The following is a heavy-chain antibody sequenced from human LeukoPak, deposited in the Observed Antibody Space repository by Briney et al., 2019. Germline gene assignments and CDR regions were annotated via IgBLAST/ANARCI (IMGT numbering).Heavy chain of an antibody. V-gene: IGHV3-7*01. CDR1: GFTFNKYY. Sequence: GGSLRLSCAASGFTFNKYYMSWVRQAPGKGLEWVADIKQDGSEKYSVDSVKGRFTVSRDNPKNSLYLQMNSLRADDTAVYYCVREGGEYLSGPFDYWGRGTLVTVSS. CDR2: IKQDGSEK. CDR3: VREGGEYLSGPFDY. D-gene: IGHD1-26*01. J-gene: IGHJ4*02.